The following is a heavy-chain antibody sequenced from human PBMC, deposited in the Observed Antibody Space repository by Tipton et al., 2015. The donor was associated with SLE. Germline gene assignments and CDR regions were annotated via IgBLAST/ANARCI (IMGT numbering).Heavy chain of an antibody. CDR2: ISHSGHT. J-gene: IGHJ4*02. V-gene: IGHV4-59*07. CDR1: GGSISGYY. Sequence: TLSLTCTVSGGSISGYYWTWIRQSPGKGLEWIGYISHSGHTNYNPSLKSRVTISVDTSKNQFSLTLSSVTAADTAVYYCARMPPGGWNYYFDYWGQGTPVTVSS. CDR3: ARMPPGGWNYYFDY. D-gene: IGHD1-7*01.